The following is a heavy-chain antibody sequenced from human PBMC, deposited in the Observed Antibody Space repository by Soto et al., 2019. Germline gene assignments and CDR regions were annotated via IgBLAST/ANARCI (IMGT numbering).Heavy chain of an antibody. D-gene: IGHD2-21*02. Sequence: GGSLRLSCSASGFTFSSYAMHWVRQAPGKGLEYVSAISSNGGSTYYADSVKGRFTISRDSSKNTLYLQMSSLRAEDTAVYYCVKSDSSYCGGDCYVNYYYGMDVWGQGTTVTVSS. CDR2: ISSNGGST. CDR3: VKSDSSYCGGDCYVNYYYGMDV. J-gene: IGHJ6*02. CDR1: GFTFSSYA. V-gene: IGHV3-64D*06.